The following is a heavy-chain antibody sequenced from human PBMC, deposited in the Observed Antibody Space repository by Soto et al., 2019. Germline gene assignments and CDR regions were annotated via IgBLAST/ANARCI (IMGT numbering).Heavy chain of an antibody. D-gene: IGHD2-15*01. V-gene: IGHV3-74*01. Sequence: GGSLRLSCAASGFTSSRWWRHWVRQATGERLVWVSRIKHDGSITSYADSVKGRFTISRDNAKKSLYLQMNSRRAEETAVYYCANSDWFDPWGRGTLDTVSS. CDR3: ANSDWFDP. CDR1: GFTSSRWW. CDR2: IKHDGSIT. J-gene: IGHJ5*02.